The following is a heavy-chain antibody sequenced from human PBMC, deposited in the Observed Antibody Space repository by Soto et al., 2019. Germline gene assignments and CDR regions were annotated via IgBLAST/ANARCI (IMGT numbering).Heavy chain of an antibody. CDR2: IIPIFGKT. V-gene: IGHV1-69*01. Sequence: QVQLVQSGAEVRKPGSSVKVSCRASGDTFKNYAISWVRQAPGQGLEWMGGIIPIFGKTDYAQTFHGRVTINGDESTYTAHMDLRGLRSDDTALYYCATSGYNYGPFDYWGRGLLVTVSS. J-gene: IGHJ4*01. CDR3: ATSGYNYGPFDY. CDR1: GDTFKNYA. D-gene: IGHD2-15*01.